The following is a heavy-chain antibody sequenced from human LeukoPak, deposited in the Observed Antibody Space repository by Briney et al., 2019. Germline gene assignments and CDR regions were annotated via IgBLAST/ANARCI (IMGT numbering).Heavy chain of an antibody. Sequence: VASVKVSFKASGYTFINYGISWVRQAPGQGLEWMGRIIPILGIANYAQKFQGRVTITADKSTSTAYMELSSLRSEDTAVYYCARFLGYGPWGQGTLVTVSS. J-gene: IGHJ5*02. V-gene: IGHV1-69*04. D-gene: IGHD2-15*01. CDR3: ARFLGYGP. CDR1: GYTFINYG. CDR2: IIPILGIA.